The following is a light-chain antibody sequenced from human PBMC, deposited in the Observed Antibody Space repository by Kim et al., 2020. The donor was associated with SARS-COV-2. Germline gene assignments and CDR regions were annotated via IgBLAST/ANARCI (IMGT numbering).Light chain of an antibody. CDR3: AAWDDSLL. CDR2: SNN. J-gene: IGLJ3*02. V-gene: IGLV1-44*01. CDR1: SSNIGSNT. Sequence: NPGQRVTISCSGSSSNIGSNTVNWYQQLPGTAPKLLIYSNNQRPSGVPDRFSGSKSGTSASLAISGLQSEDEADYYCAAWDDSLLFGGGTQLTVL.